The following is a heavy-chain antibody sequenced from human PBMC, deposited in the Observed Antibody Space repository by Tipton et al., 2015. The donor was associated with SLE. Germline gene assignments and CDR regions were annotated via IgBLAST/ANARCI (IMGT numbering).Heavy chain of an antibody. J-gene: IGHJ4*02. V-gene: IGHV4-38-2*02. CDR1: GFTFGDYA. Sequence: QLVQSGGGLVQPGRSLRLSCTASGFTFGDYAVSWVRQAPGKGLEWIGSMYHRGTTYYNPSLRSRVTISVDTSKNHFSLKLTSVTAADTAVYFCARLWPGSRWHYFDYWGQGTLVTVSS. CDR3: ARLWPGSRWHYFDY. D-gene: IGHD3-10*01. CDR2: MYHRGTT.